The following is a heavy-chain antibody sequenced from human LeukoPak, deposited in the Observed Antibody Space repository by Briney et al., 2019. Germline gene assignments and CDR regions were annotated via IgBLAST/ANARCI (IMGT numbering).Heavy chain of an antibody. CDR2: IYYSGST. V-gene: IGHV4-31*03. CDR3: ARGADFIRSGYYYGMDV. J-gene: IGHJ6*02. Sequence: SQTLSLTCTVSGDSISSGGYYWSWIRQHPGTGLEWIGYIYYSGSTYYNPSLKSRVTISVDTSKNQFSLKLSSVTAADTAVYYCARGADFIRSGYYYGMDVWGQGTTVTVSS. D-gene: IGHD4-17*01. CDR1: GDSISSGGYY.